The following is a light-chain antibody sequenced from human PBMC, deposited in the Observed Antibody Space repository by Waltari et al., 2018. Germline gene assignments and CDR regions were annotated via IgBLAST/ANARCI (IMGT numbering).Light chain of an antibody. Sequence: DVVMTQAPLYLPVTLGHPASISCTSSQSIVYSDGNIYLNWIQQRPGQSPRRLINKVSTRDSGVPDRFSGSGSGTDFTLKISSVEAEDVGVYYCMQGTYWPYTFGQGTKLEIK. CDR3: MQGTYWPYT. J-gene: IGKJ2*01. CDR2: KVS. V-gene: IGKV2-30*01. CDR1: QSIVYSDGNIY.